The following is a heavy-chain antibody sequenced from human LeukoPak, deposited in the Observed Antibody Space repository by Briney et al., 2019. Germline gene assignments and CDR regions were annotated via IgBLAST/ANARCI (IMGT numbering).Heavy chain of an antibody. Sequence: ASVKVSCKASGYTFTGYYMHWVRQAPGQGLEWMGWMNPNSRGTNFAQKFQGRVTMTRDTSISTAYMELSRLTSDDTAVYFCARVKVGATGPSDYWGQGTLVTVSS. CDR3: ARVKVGATGPSDY. D-gene: IGHD1-26*01. V-gene: IGHV1-2*02. CDR1: GYTFTGYY. J-gene: IGHJ4*02. CDR2: MNPNSRGT.